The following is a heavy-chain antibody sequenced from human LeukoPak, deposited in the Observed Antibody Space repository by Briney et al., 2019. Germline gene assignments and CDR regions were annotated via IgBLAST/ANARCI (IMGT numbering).Heavy chain of an antibody. CDR2: IKQDGSEK. Sequence: PGGSLRLSCAASGFTFSAYWMTWVRQAPGKGLEWVANIKQDGSEKYYVDSVKGRFTISRDNAKNSLYLQMNSLRVEDTAVYYCARDGGRFGDYEHWGQGTLVTVSS. J-gene: IGHJ4*02. CDR3: ARDGGRFGDYEH. CDR1: GFTFSAYW. V-gene: IGHV3-7*01. D-gene: IGHD4-17*01.